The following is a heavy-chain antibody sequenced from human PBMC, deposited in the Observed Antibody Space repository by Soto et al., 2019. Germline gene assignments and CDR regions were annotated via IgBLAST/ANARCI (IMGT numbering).Heavy chain of an antibody. CDR1: GFIFSSFG. CDR3: ARDTERFGELLRSTMDV. V-gene: IGHV3-33*01. Sequence: QVQLVESGGGVVQPGTSLRLSCAASGFIFSSFGMHWVRQAPGMGPEWVAFIWYDGSHKYYAESVKGRFTISRDNSKKTLYLQVNSLRAEDTAVYYCARDTERFGELLRSTMDVWGQGTTVTVSS. J-gene: IGHJ6*02. D-gene: IGHD3-10*01. CDR2: IWYDGSHK.